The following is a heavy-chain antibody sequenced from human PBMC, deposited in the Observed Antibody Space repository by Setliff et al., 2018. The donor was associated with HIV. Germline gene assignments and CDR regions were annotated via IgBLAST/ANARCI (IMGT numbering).Heavy chain of an antibody. CDR2: VYDSGNT. D-gene: IGHD4-17*01. Sequence: PSETLSLTCAIPDQLISSGNYWGWIRQPPGRGLEWIGSVYDSGNTYYKPALESRAAISLDTSMNQFSLKLSSVTAADTAVYYCARGPEYGDYVGAYLFDYWGQGTLVTVSS. CDR3: ARGPEYGDYVGAYLFDY. V-gene: IGHV4-38-2*01. J-gene: IGHJ4*02. CDR1: DQLISSGNY.